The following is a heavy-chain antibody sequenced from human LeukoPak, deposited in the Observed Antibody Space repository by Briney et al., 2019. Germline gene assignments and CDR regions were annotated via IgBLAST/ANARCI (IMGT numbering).Heavy chain of an antibody. CDR3: ARGDDYGDIYYLDY. CDR1: GFTFSRYS. D-gene: IGHD4-17*01. J-gene: IGHJ4*02. Sequence: PGGSLRLSCAASGFTFSRYSMNWVRQAPGKGLEWVSYISSSSSTIYYADSVKGRFTISRDNAKNSLYLQMNSLRTEDSALYYCARGDDYGDIYYLDYWGQGTLVTVSS. CDR2: ISSSSSTI. V-gene: IGHV3-48*01.